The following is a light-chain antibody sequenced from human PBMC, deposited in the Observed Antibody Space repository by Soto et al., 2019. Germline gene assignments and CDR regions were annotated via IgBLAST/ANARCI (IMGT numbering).Light chain of an antibody. J-gene: IGLJ3*02. CDR2: DVN. CDR1: SSDVGGYNY. Sequence: QSALNQPASVSGSPGQSITISCTGTSSDVGGYNYVSWYQQFPGKAPKLIIYDVNNRPSGVSNRFSGSKSGNTASLTISGLQAEDEGDYHCSSYSDNTSLGVFGGGTKLTVL. CDR3: SSYSDNTSLGV. V-gene: IGLV2-14*01.